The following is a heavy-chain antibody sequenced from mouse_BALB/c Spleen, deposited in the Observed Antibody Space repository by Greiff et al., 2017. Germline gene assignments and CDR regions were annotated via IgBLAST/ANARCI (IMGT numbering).Heavy chain of an antibody. V-gene: IGHV5-6*02. D-gene: IGHD2-1*01. CDR3: ASHYGRGAMDY. Sequence: DVKLVESGGDLVKPGGSLKLSCAASGFTFSSYGMSWVRQTPDKRLEWVATISSGGSYTYYPDSVKGRFTISRDNAKNTLYLQMSSLKSEDTAMYYCASHYGRGAMDYWGQGTSVTVSS. CDR2: ISSGGSYT. CDR1: GFTFSSYG. J-gene: IGHJ4*01.